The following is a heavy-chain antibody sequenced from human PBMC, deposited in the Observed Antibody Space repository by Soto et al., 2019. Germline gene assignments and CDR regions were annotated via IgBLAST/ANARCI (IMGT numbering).Heavy chain of an antibody. CDR1: GYTFPGYY. V-gene: IGHV1-18*04. J-gene: IGHJ6*03. Sequence: ASVKVSCKASGYTFPGYYMHWVRQAPGQGLEWMGWISPNNGNTNYAQKFQGRVTMTTDTSMSTAYMELRSLRSDDTAVYYCARELVTMVRGGYYYYMDVWGKGTTVTVSS. CDR2: ISPNNGNT. CDR3: ARELVTMVRGGYYYYMDV. D-gene: IGHD3-10*01.